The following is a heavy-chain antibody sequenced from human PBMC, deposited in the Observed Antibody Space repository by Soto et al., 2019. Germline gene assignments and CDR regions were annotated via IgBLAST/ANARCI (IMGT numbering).Heavy chain of an antibody. CDR1: GFTFTSSA. D-gene: IGHD3-22*01. V-gene: IGHV1-58*01. CDR3: AADRVDSSGYAFDY. CDR2: IVVGSGNT. J-gene: IGHJ4*02. Sequence: QMQLVQSGPEVKKPGTSVKVSCKASGFTFTSSAVQWVRQARGQRLEWIGWIVVGSGNTNYAQKFQERVTITRDMSTSTAYMELSSLRSEDTAVYYCAADRVDSSGYAFDYWGQGTLVTVSS.